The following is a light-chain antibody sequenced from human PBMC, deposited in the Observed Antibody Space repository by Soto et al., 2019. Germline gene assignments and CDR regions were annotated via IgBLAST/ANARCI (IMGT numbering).Light chain of an antibody. Sequence: DIQMTQSPSSLSASVGDRVTITCRASQSISSYLNWYQQKPGKAPKLLIYAASSLQSGVPSRFSGSGSGTDFTLTISSLQPEDFATYYCQQSYSTPPYPFGQGNKLEI. CDR2: AAS. V-gene: IGKV1-39*01. CDR1: QSISSY. CDR3: QQSYSTPPYP. J-gene: IGKJ2*01.